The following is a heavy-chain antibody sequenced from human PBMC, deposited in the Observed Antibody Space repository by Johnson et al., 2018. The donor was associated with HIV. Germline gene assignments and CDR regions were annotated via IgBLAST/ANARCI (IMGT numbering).Heavy chain of an antibody. J-gene: IGHJ3*02. V-gene: IGHV3-7*01. CDR3: ARDQQHYYDRSTKYWGAFDI. Sequence: VLLVESGGGLVQPGGSLRLSCAASGFTFSSYWMSWVRQAPGKGLEWVANIKQNGGEKYYVDSVKGRFTISRDNAKNSLYLQMNSLRAEDTTVYYCARDQQHYYDRSTKYWGAFDIGGQGTMVTVSS. CDR2: IKQNGGEK. CDR1: GFTFSSYW. D-gene: IGHD3-22*01.